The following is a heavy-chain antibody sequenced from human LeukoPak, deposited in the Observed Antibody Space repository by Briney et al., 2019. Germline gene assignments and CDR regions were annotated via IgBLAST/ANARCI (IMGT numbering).Heavy chain of an antibody. D-gene: IGHD1-14*01. J-gene: IGHJ4*02. CDR1: GLTFNSYG. CDR3: AKGQSAHGTGCDC. V-gene: IGHV3-23*01. CDR2: ISGSGDST. Sequence: GGSLRLSCAASGLTFNSYGMSWVRQAPGKGLEWVSGISGSGDSTYYADSVKGRFTISRDNSKNTLYLQMNSLRVEDTAVYYCAKGQSAHGTGCDCGGQGTLVAVSS.